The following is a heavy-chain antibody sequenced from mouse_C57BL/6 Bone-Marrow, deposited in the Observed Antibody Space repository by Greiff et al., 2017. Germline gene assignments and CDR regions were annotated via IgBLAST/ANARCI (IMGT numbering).Heavy chain of an antibody. J-gene: IGHJ3*01. D-gene: IGHD2-10*01. CDR2: INPSTGGT. CDR1: GYSFTGYY. V-gene: IGHV1-42*01. Sequence: EVQLQQSGPELVKPGASVKISCKASGYSFTGYYMNWVKQSPEKSLEWIGEINPSTGGTTYNQKFKAKATLTVDKSSSPAYMQLKSLTSEDSAVYYCARESYLLSFAYWGQGTLVTVSA. CDR3: ARESYLLSFAY.